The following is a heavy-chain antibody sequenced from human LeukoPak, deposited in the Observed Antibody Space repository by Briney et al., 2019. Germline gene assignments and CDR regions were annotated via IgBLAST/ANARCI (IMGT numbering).Heavy chain of an antibody. J-gene: IGHJ6*02. CDR1: GGSISSGGYS. V-gene: IGHV4-30-2*01. Sequence: PSETLSLTCAVSGGSISSGGYSWSRIRQPPGKGLEWIGYIYHSGSTYYNPSLKGRVTISVDTSKNQFSLKLSSVTAADTAVYYCARHGGYSSSWYSTGPKYSYYGMDVWGQGTTVTVSS. CDR2: IYHSGST. D-gene: IGHD6-13*01. CDR3: ARHGGYSSSWYSTGPKYSYYGMDV.